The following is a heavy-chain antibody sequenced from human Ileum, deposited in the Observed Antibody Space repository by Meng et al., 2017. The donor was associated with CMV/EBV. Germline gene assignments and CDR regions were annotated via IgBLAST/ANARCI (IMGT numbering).Heavy chain of an antibody. D-gene: IGHD3-22*01. CDR2: IGGTGGRTYS. J-gene: IGHJ5*02. V-gene: IGHV3-23*01. CDR3: AKIQDYDNAWFDP. Sequence: GGSLRLSCVVSGFTFTNYWMSWVRQAPGKGLEWVSAIGGTGGRTYSYYADSVKGRFTISRDNSKNTLYLQMNSLRAEDTAVYYCAKIQDYDNAWFDPWGQGTLVTVSS. CDR1: GFTFTNYW.